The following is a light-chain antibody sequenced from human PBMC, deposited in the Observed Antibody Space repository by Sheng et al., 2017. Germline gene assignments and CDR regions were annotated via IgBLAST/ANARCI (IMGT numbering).Light chain of an antibody. J-gene: IGKJ1*01. V-gene: IGKV1-33*01. CDR1: QDIRKY. CDR2: DAS. CDR3: QQTFSTPPT. Sequence: DIQMTQSPSSLSASVGDRVTITCQASQDIRKYLNWYQQKPGKAPKLLIYDASNLEIGVTSRFSGSGSGTDYTFTISSLQPEDFATYYCQQTFSTPPTFGQGTKVE.